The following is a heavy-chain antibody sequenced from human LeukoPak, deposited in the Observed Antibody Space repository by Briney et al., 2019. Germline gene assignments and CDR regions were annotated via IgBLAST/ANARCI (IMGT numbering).Heavy chain of an antibody. CDR1: GFTFSSYA. D-gene: IGHD3-9*01. CDR2: ISGSGGST. Sequence: GGSLRLSCAASGFTFSSYAMSWVRQAPGKGLEWVSAISGSGGSTYYADSVKGRFTISRDNAKNSLYLQMNSLRAEDTAVYYCARSIGLTGGGVDVWGQGTTVTVSS. J-gene: IGHJ6*02. CDR3: ARSIGLTGGGVDV. V-gene: IGHV3-23*01.